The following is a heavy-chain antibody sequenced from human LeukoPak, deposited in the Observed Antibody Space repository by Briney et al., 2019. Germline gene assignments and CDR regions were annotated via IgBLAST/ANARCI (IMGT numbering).Heavy chain of an antibody. CDR3: VKGYSYGYAQFFFDY. V-gene: IGHV3-23*01. CDR2: ITDSGFST. J-gene: IGHJ4*02. Sequence: GGSLRLSCAASGFSFSNCVMSWVRQAPGKGLEWVSGITDSGFSTFYADSVKGRFTISRDNAKDTLYLQMNSLRAEDTATYYCVKGYSYGYAQFFFDYWGQGTLVTVSS. D-gene: IGHD5-18*01. CDR1: GFSFSNCV.